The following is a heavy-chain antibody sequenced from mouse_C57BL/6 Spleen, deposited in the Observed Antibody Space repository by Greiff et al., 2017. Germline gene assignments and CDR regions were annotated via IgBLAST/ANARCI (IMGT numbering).Heavy chain of an antibody. D-gene: IGHD1-1*01. CDR2: IDPSDSYT. CDR1: GYTFTSYW. V-gene: IGHV1-69*01. CDR3: ATPYYYGSSYGFAY. Sequence: QVQLQQPGAELVMPGASVKLSCKASGYTFTSYWMHWVKQRPGQGLEWIGEIDPSDSYTNYNQKFKGKSTLTVDKSSSTAYMPLSSLTSEDSAVYYCATPYYYGSSYGFAYWGQGTLVTVSA. J-gene: IGHJ3*01.